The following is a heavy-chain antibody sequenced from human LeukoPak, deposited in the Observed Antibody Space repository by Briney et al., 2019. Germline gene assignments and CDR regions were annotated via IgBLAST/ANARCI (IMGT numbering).Heavy chain of an antibody. Sequence: GASVKVSCKASGYTFTGYYMHWVRQAPGQGLEWMGWISAYNGNTNYAQKLQGRVTMTTDTSTSTAYMELRSLRSDDTAVYYCARGQEQQLADAFDIWGQGTMVTVSS. CDR2: ISAYNGNT. V-gene: IGHV1-18*04. J-gene: IGHJ3*02. D-gene: IGHD6-13*01. CDR3: ARGQEQQLADAFDI. CDR1: GYTFTGYY.